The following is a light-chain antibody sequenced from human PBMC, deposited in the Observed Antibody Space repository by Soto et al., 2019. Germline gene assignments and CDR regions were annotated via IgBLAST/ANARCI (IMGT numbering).Light chain of an antibody. Sequence: QSVLTQPRSVSGSPGQSVTISCTGTSSDVGGYNYVSWHQQHPGKAQKLMIYDVSKRPSGVPDRFSGSKSGNTASLTISGLQAEDEADYYCCSYAGSYTHYVFGTGTKVTVL. CDR2: DVS. V-gene: IGLV2-11*01. CDR3: CSYAGSYTHYV. CDR1: SSDVGGYNY. J-gene: IGLJ1*01.